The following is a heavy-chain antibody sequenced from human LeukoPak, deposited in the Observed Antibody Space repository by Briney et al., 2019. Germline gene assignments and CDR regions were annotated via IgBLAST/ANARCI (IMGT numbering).Heavy chain of an antibody. Sequence: SSETLSLTYTVSGASIFSDYWSWIRQPPGRRPEWIGYIYSSGTTKYNPSLQSRVTISIDTSKNQFSLKLTSLTASDTAVYFCSRLLRSRPDFYFDYRGQGALVTVYS. V-gene: IGHV4-4*09. CDR3: SRLLRSRPDFYFDY. CDR2: IYSSGTT. J-gene: IGHJ4*02. CDR1: GASIFSDY. D-gene: IGHD6-6*01.